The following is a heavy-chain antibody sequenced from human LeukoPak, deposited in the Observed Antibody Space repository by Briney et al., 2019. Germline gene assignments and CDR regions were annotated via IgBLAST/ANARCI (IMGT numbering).Heavy chain of an antibody. D-gene: IGHD1-26*01. V-gene: IGHV3-21*01. Sequence: PGGSLRLSCAASGFTFSSYSMNWVRQAPGKGLEWVSSISSSSSYIYYADSVKGRFTISRDNAKNSLYLQMNSLRAEDTAVYYWAGKDTVGATEPFDYWGQGTLVTVSS. CDR3: AGKDTVGATEPFDY. CDR2: ISSSSSYI. CDR1: GFTFSSYS. J-gene: IGHJ4*02.